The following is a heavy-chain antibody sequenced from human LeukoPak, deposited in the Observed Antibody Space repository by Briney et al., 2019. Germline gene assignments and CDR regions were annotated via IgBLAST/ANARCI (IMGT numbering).Heavy chain of an antibody. V-gene: IGHV3-21*01. CDR3: ARDPTTGGYYYMDV. J-gene: IGHJ6*03. D-gene: IGHD4-11*01. CDR1: GFTFSSYS. Sequence: GGSLRLSCAASGFTFSSYSMNWVRQAPGKGLEWVSSISSSSGYIYYADSVKGRFTVSRDNTKNSLYLQMNSLRAEDTAVYYCARDPTTGGYYYMDVWGKGTTVTVSS. CDR2: ISSSSGYI.